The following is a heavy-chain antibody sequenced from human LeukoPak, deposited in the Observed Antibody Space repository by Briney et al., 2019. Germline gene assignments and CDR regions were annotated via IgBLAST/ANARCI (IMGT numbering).Heavy chain of an antibody. J-gene: IGHJ4*02. D-gene: IGHD5-24*01. CDR1: GFTFSSYW. CDR2: IKQDGSGK. CDR3: AREVEMATIIYFDY. Sequence: GGSLRLSCAASGFTFSSYWMSWVRQAPGKGLEWAANIKQDGSGKYYVDSVKGRFTISRDNAKNSLYLQMNSLRAEDTAVYYCAREVEMATIIYFDYWGQGTLVTVSS. V-gene: IGHV3-7*01.